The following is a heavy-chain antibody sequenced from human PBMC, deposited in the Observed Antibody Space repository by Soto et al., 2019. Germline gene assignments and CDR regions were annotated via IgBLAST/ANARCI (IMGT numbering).Heavy chain of an antibody. D-gene: IGHD3-3*01. CDR3: ARVYYDATWFDP. Sequence: QVQLQESGPGLVKPSQTLSLTCTVSGGSISSGGYYWSWIRQHPGKGLEWIGYIYYSGSTYYNPSLKGRVTLSVDTSTNQFSLKLSSVTAADTAVDYCARVYYDATWFDPWGQGTLVTVSS. CDR1: GGSISSGGYY. V-gene: IGHV4-31*03. J-gene: IGHJ5*02. CDR2: IYYSGST.